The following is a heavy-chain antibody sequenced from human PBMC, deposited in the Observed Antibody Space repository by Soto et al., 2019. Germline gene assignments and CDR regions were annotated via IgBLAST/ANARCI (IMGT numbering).Heavy chain of an antibody. CDR3: ARHPKRRGSVVVVAATPDYYYYMDV. D-gene: IGHD2-15*01. V-gene: IGHV4-39*01. CDR2: IYYSGST. Sequence: PSETLSLTCTVSGGSISSSSYYWGWIRQPPGKGLEWIGSIYYSGSTYYNPSLKSRVTISVDTSKNQFSLKLSSVTAADTAVYYCARHPKRRGSVVVVAATPDYYYYMDVWGKGTTVTVSS. J-gene: IGHJ6*03. CDR1: GGSISSSSYY.